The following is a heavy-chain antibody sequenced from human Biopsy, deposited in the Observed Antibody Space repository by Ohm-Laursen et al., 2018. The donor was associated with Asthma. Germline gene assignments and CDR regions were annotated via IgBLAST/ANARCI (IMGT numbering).Heavy chain of an antibody. CDR2: ISKDASTQ. Sequence: SLRLSCSAYGFILSNLAIHWVRQAPGKGLEWVGVISKDASTQDYADSVKGRFTMARDNSKNTLDLQMNSLREEDTAVYYCVRDGTDDTFEIWGQGTVVSVSS. V-gene: IGHV3-30*01. CDR3: VRDGTDDTFEI. J-gene: IGHJ3*02. D-gene: IGHD1-1*01. CDR1: GFILSNLA.